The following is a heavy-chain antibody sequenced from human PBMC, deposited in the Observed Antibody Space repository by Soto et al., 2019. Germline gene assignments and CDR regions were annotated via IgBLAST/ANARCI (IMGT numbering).Heavy chain of an antibody. J-gene: IGHJ4*02. D-gene: IGHD2-15*01. CDR2: IYYSGST. CDR3: ARLRTSLVVVAATGFHFDY. V-gene: IGHV4-39*01. Sequence: SETLSLTCTVSGGSISSSSYYWGWIRQPPRKGLEWIGSIYYSGSTYYNPSLKSRVTISVDTSKNQFSLKLSSVTAADTAVYYCARLRTSLVVVAATGFHFDYWGQGTLVTVSS. CDR1: GGSISSSSYY.